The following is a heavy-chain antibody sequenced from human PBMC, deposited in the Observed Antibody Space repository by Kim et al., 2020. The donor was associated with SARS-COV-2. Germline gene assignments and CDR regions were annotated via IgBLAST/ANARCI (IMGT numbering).Heavy chain of an antibody. V-gene: IGHV3-33*01. CDR1: GFTFGSYG. J-gene: IGHJ6*02. Sequence: GGSLRLSCAASGFTFGSYGMHWVRQAPGKGLEWVAVICYDGSNNYYAYAVKGRVTLARDNSKNTLYLQMTSLRAEATAVYYCARHAKYYDILPGYYPPYSHSGMDGWGQGPRSPSP. CDR2: ICYDGSNN. CDR3: ARHAKYYDILPGYYPPYSHSGMDG. D-gene: IGHD3-9*01.